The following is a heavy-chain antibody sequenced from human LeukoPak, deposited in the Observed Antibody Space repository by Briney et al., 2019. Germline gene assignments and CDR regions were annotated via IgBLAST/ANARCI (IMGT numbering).Heavy chain of an antibody. J-gene: IGHJ3*02. V-gene: IGHV3-48*03. CDR2: ISSSGSTI. CDR1: GFTFSSYE. D-gene: IGHD1-26*01. Sequence: GGSLRLSCAASGFTFSSYEMNWVRQAPGKGLEWVSYISSSGSTIYYADSVKGRFTISRDNAKNSLYLQMNSLRAEDTAVYYCARDLSACVGATNFDAFDIWGQGTMVTVSS. CDR3: ARDLSACVGATNFDAFDI.